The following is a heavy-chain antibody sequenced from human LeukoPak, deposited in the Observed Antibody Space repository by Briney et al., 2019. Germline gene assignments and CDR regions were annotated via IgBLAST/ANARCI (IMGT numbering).Heavy chain of an antibody. Sequence: GGSLRLSCGASGFTFSRYWMSWVRKAPGKGLEWVANIKEDGSDKYYVDSVKGRFTISRGNAKNTLYLQMNSLRDEDTAVYYCARGGLIDYWGQGTLVTVSS. CDR1: GFTFSRYW. J-gene: IGHJ4*02. CDR3: ARGGLIDY. D-gene: IGHD5-12*01. CDR2: IKEDGSDK. V-gene: IGHV3-7*01.